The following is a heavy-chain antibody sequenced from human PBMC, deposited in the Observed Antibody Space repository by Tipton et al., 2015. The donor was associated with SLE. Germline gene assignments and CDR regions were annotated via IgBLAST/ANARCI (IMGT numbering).Heavy chain of an antibody. J-gene: IGHJ4*02. Sequence: TLSLTCTVSGGSISSYYWSWIRQPPGKGLEWIGYIYYSGSTNYNPSLKSRVAISVDTSKNQCSLKLSSVTAADTAMYYCAGSPDSSGYYFLDYWGQGTLVTVSS. D-gene: IGHD3-22*01. V-gene: IGHV4-59*07. CDR1: GGSISSYY. CDR3: AGSPDSSGYYFLDY. CDR2: IYYSGST.